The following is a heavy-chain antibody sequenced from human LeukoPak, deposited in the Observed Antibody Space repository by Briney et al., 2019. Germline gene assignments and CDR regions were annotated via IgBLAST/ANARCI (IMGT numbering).Heavy chain of an antibody. CDR3: AREFYYYDSSGYYLFDY. CDR1: GFTFSSYA. D-gene: IGHD3-22*01. J-gene: IGHJ4*02. CDR2: ISGSGGST. V-gene: IGHV3-23*01. Sequence: PGGSLRLSCAASGFTFSSYAMSWVRQAPGKGLEWVSAISGSGGSTYYADSVKGRFTISRDNSKNTLYLQMNSLRAEDTAVYYCAREFYYYDSSGYYLFDYWGQGTLVTVSS.